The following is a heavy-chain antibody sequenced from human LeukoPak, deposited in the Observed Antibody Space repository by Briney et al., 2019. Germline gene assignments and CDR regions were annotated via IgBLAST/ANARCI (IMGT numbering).Heavy chain of an antibody. V-gene: IGHV3-23*01. CDR1: GFTFSTYA. J-gene: IGHJ4*02. D-gene: IGHD2/OR15-2a*01. Sequence: GGSLRLSCPASGFTFSTYAMSWVRQAPGKGLEWVSVISAGGGSTYYADSVKGRFTISRDNPKNTLYLQMNSLRAEDTAVYYCAKQSRATVSIINFDYWGQGTLVTVSS. CDR3: AKQSRATVSIINFDY. CDR2: ISAGGGST.